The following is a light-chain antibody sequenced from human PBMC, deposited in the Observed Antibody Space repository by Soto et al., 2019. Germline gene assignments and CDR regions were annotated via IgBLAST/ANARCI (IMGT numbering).Light chain of an antibody. CDR2: KAS. CDR1: QTISSW. Sequence: DIHMTQSPSTLSGSVGDRVTMTCRASQTISSWLAWYQQKPGKAPKLLIYKASTLKSGVPSRFSGSGSGTDFTLTISSLQPEDFATYSCQQTYINSRTFGQGTQV. CDR3: QQTYINSRT. J-gene: IGKJ1*01. V-gene: IGKV1-5*03.